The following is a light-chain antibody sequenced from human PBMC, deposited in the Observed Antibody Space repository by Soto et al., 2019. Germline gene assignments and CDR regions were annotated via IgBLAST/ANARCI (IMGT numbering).Light chain of an antibody. J-gene: IGKJ2*01. V-gene: IGKV1-5*03. Sequence: GDRVTITCRASQSISSWLAWYQQKPGKAPKLLIYKASSLESGVPSRFSGSGSGTEFTLTISSLQPDDFATYYCQQYNSYSQTFGQGTKVDIK. CDR3: QQYNSYSQT. CDR2: KAS. CDR1: QSISSW.